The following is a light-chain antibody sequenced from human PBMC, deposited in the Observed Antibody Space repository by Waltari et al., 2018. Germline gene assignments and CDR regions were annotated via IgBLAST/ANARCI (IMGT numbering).Light chain of an antibody. CDR2: QDT. J-gene: IGLJ2*01. CDR1: KLGSKY. Sequence: SYELAQPPSVSVSPGQTATITCSGHKLGSKYAFWYQQKPGQSPLLVIYQDTNRTSGIPERSSVSNSGNTATLTISGTQAMDEADYYCQAWDSSTAVFGGGTKLTVL. CDR3: QAWDSSTAV. V-gene: IGLV3-1*01.